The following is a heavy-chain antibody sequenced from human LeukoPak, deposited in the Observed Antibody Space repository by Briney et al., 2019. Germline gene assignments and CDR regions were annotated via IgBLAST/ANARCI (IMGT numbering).Heavy chain of an antibody. CDR3: ARLRRNYYYYGMDV. Sequence: SVTLSLTCTVSGGSISSYYWSWIRQPPGKGLEWIGYIYYSGSTYYNPSLKSRVTISVDTSKNQFSLKLSSVTAADTAVYYCARLRRNYYYYGMDVWGQGTTVTVSS. D-gene: IGHD4-17*01. CDR1: GGSISSYY. V-gene: IGHV4-59*12. CDR2: IYYSGST. J-gene: IGHJ6*02.